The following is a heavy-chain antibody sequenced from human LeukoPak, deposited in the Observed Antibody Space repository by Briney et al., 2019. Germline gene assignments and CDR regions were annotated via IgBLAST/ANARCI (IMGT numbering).Heavy chain of an antibody. Sequence: GGSLRLSCAASGFTLRSYTMNWVRQAPGKGLEWVSSIGISSNKIYYADSVKGRFIISRDNAKNSVYLQMNSLRAEDTAVYYCARGYDFWSRNMDVWGKGTTVTVSS. CDR1: GFTLRSYT. V-gene: IGHV3-21*01. J-gene: IGHJ6*03. D-gene: IGHD3-3*01. CDR3: ARGYDFWSRNMDV. CDR2: IGISSNKI.